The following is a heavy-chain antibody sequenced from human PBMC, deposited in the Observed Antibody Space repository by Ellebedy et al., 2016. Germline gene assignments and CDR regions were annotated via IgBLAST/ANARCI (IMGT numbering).Heavy chain of an antibody. J-gene: IGHJ6*02. Sequence: GESLKISXAASGFSFSSHGMHWVRQAPGKGLEWVASIWSDGSNSYYPDSVKGRFTVSRDNAKNSLFLQMNSLRAEDTAVYFCAINIDRGVIKFYYYGMDVWGQGTTVTVSS. CDR2: IWSDGSNS. D-gene: IGHD3-10*01. V-gene: IGHV3-33*03. CDR3: AINIDRGVIKFYYYGMDV. CDR1: GFSFSSHG.